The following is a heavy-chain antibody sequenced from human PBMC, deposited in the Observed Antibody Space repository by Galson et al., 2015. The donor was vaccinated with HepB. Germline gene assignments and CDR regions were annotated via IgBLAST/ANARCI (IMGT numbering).Heavy chain of an antibody. V-gene: IGHV3-30*18. CDR2: ISYDGSDK. Sequence: SLRLSCAASGFTFSSFGMHWVRQAPGKGLEWVAVISYDGSDKYYVDSVKGRFTISRDNSKNTLYLQMNSLRAEDTAVYYCANDDSSDWYFFDNWGQGTLVTVSS. CDR1: GFTFSSFG. D-gene: IGHD6-19*01. CDR3: ANDDSSDWYFFDN. J-gene: IGHJ4*02.